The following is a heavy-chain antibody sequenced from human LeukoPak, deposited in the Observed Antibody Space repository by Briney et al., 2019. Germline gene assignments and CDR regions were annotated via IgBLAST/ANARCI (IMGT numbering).Heavy chain of an antibody. V-gene: IGHV3-53*01. CDR2: ISGSGGST. CDR1: GFAVSSNY. D-gene: IGHD3-22*01. Sequence: SGGSLRLSCAASGFAVSSNYMSWVRQAPGKGLEWVSAISGSGGSTYYADSVKGRFTISRDNSKNTLYLQMNSLRAEDTAVYYCARVRDYYDSRGYYFEYFDHWGQGTLVTVSS. CDR3: ARVRDYYDSRGYYFEYFDH. J-gene: IGHJ1*01.